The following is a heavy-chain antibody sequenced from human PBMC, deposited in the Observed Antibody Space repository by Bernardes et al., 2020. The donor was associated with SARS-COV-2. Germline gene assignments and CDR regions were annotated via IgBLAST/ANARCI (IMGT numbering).Heavy chain of an antibody. J-gene: IGHJ4*02. D-gene: IGHD5-18*01. V-gene: IGHV2-5*02. CDR1: GFLLNTGGVG. CDR2: LYWDGDA. Sequence: SGPTLVKPTQTLTLTCTFSGFLLNTGGVGVGWIRQPPGKALEWLALLYWDGDARYSSSLQSRLAITRATSTDQVVLTMTNVEPVDTGTYFCARRRRIAQATGYNYFDSWGQGILVTVSS. CDR3: ARRRRIAQATGYNYFDS.